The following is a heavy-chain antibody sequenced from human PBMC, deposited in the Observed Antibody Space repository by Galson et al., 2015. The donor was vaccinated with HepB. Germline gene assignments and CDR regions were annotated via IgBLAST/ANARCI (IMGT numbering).Heavy chain of an antibody. CDR2: ISYDGSNK. Sequence: SLRLSCAASGFTFSSYAMHWVRQAPGKGLEWVAVISYDGSNKYYADSVKGRFTISRDNSKNTLYLQMNSLRAEDTAVYYCARDWGVIPAAIEEREVLVPGGPDYWGQGTLVTVSS. CDR3: ARDWGVIPAAIEEREVLVPGGPDY. CDR1: GFTFSSYA. V-gene: IGHV3-30-3*01. J-gene: IGHJ4*02. D-gene: IGHD2-2*01.